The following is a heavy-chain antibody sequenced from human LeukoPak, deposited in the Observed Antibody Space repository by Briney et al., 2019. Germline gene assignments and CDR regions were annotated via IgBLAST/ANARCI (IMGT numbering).Heavy chain of an antibody. CDR2: IWHDGGKR. CDR1: GFTFSYYG. V-gene: IGHV3-33*01. D-gene: IGHD3-22*01. J-gene: IGHJ5*02. Sequence: GGSLRLSCAASGFTFSYYGMQWVRQAPGKGLEWVALIWHDGGKRYYADSVKGRFTISRDNSKNTLYLQMTTLRAEDTAVYYCARDADTSEFFSWLDLWGQGTLVTVPS. CDR3: ARDADTSEFFSWLDL.